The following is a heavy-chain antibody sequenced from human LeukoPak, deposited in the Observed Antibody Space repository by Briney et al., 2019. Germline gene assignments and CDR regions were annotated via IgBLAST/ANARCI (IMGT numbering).Heavy chain of an antibody. CDR1: GGTFSSYA. V-gene: IGHV1-69*13. CDR2: IIPIFGTA. D-gene: IGHD3-22*01. J-gene: IGHJ4*02. Sequence: ASVKVSCKASGGTFSSYAISWVRQAPGQGLEWMGGIIPIFGTANYAQKFQGRVTITADESTSTAYMELSSLRSEDTAVYYCARDRGDSSGYYSYYFDYWGQGTLVTVSS. CDR3: ARDRGDSSGYYSYYFDY.